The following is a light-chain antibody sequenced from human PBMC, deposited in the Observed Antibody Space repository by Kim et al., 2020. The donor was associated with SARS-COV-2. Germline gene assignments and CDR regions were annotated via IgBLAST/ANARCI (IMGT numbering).Light chain of an antibody. CDR3: LLTHSGVGV. V-gene: IGLV7-46*01. Sequence: PGGRVTLTCGSSTGAVTSGHYPFWFQQKPGQAPRTLICGSSSEHSWTPARFSGSVLGGKAALTLSGAQPEDEAEYYCLLTHSGVGVIGGGTKLTVL. CDR1: TGAVTSGHY. J-gene: IGLJ3*02. CDR2: GSS.